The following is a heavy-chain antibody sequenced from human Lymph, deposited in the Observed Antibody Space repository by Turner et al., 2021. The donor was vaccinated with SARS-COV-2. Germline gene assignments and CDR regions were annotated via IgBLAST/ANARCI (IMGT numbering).Heavy chain of an antibody. CDR3: ARIEGPGMGGGVFYYYYGMDV. D-gene: IGHD3-16*01. CDR1: GGTFSSYA. Sequence: QVQLVQSGAEVKKPGSSVKVSCKASGGTFSSYAISWVRQAPGQGLEWMGGIIPILGIANYAQRFQGRVTITADKSTSKADLELSSLRSRDKAGYYCARIEGPGMGGGVFYYYYGMDVWGQGTTVTVSS. CDR2: IIPILGIA. J-gene: IGHJ6*02. V-gene: IGHV1-69*10.